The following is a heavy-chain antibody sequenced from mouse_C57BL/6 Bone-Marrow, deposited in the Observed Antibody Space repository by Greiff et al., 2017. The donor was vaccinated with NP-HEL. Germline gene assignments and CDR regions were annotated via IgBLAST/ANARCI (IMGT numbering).Heavy chain of an antibody. CDR2: IDPNRGGT. J-gene: IGHJ3*01. CDR3: ASPGMVTPFAY. D-gene: IGHD2-2*01. Sequence: VQLQQSGAELVKPGASVKLSCKASGYTFTSYWMHWVKRRPGRGLEWIGRIDPNRGGTKYNEKFKSKATLTVDKPSSTAYMQLSSLTSEDSAVYYCASPGMVTPFAYWGQGTLVTVSA. CDR1: GYTFTSYW. V-gene: IGHV1-72*01.